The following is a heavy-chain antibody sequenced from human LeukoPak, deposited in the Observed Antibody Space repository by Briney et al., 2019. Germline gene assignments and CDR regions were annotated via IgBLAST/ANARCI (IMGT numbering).Heavy chain of an antibody. D-gene: IGHD3-10*01. CDR3: ARVRGFGWFDP. V-gene: IGHV3-21*01. CDR1: GFTFSSYS. Sequence: GGSLRLSCAASGFTFSSYSMDWVRQAPGKGLEWVSSISSSSSYIYYADSVKGRFTISRDNAKNSLHLQMSSLRAEDTAVYYCARVRGFGWFDPWGQGTLVTVSS. J-gene: IGHJ5*02. CDR2: ISSSSSYI.